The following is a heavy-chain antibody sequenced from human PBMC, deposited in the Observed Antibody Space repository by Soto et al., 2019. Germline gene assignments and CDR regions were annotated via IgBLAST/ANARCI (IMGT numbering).Heavy chain of an antibody. CDR3: ARGWGGYFDL. D-gene: IGHD1-26*01. CDR2: IYYSGST. J-gene: IGHJ2*01. Sequence: QVQLQESGPGLVKPSETLSLTCTVSGGSISSYYWSWIRQPPGKGLEWIGYIYYSGSTNYNPSLKRRGPLSRGTAKNQFSLKLSSVTAADTAVYYCARGWGGYFDLWGRGTLVTVSS. V-gene: IGHV4-59*01. CDR1: GGSISSYY.